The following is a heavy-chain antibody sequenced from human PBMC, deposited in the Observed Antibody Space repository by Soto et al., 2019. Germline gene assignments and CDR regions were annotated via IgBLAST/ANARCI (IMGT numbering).Heavy chain of an antibody. J-gene: IGHJ4*02. V-gene: IGHV1-18*01. CDR2: ISTYNGNT. CDR1: GYSFTTSG. Sequence: QAQLVQSGAEVKEPGASVKVSCKASGYSFTTSGITWVRQAPGQGLEWMGWISTYNGNTNYAQKLQDRVTLATDTSTSKTYMELGSLRSDDTAVYYWARRLYGDYDYWGQGTLVTVSS. CDR3: ARRLYGDYDY. D-gene: IGHD4-17*01.